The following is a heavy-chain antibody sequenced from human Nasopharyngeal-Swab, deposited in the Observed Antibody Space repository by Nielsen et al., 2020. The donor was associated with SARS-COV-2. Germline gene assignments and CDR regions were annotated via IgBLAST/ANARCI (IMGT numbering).Heavy chain of an antibody. Sequence: WVRQAPGQGLEWMGRINPNSGGTNYAQKFQGRVTITADESTSTAYMELSSLRSEDTAVYYCAREVSKWLVREYYYGMDVWGQGTTVTVSS. CDR2: INPNSGGT. CDR3: AREVSKWLVREYYYGMDV. D-gene: IGHD6-19*01. J-gene: IGHJ6*02. V-gene: IGHV1-69*01.